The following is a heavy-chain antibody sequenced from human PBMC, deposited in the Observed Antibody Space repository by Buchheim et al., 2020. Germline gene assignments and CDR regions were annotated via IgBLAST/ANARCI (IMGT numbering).Heavy chain of an antibody. CDR3: ARDLDNWNYSNYYYGMDV. D-gene: IGHD1-7*01. J-gene: IGHJ6*02. Sequence: QVQLVESGGGVVQPGRSLRLSCAASGFTFSSYAMHWVRQAPGKGLEWVAVISYDGRNKYYADSVKGRFTISRDNSKNTLYLQMNSLRAEDTAVYYCARDLDNWNYSNYYYGMDVWGQGTT. V-gene: IGHV3-30*04. CDR2: ISYDGRNK. CDR1: GFTFSSYA.